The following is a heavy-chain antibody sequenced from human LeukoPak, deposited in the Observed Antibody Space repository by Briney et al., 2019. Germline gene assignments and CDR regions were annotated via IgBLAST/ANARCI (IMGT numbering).Heavy chain of an antibody. Sequence: SETLSLTCTVSGGSISSSSYYWGWIRQPPGKGLEWIGSIYYSGSTYYNPSLKSRVTISVDTSKNQFSLKLSSVTAADTAVYYCARAGWDIVVVVAATHGNWFDPWGQGTLVTVSS. D-gene: IGHD2-15*01. CDR2: IYYSGST. CDR3: ARAGWDIVVVVAATHGNWFDP. J-gene: IGHJ5*02. CDR1: GGSISSSSYY. V-gene: IGHV4-39*07.